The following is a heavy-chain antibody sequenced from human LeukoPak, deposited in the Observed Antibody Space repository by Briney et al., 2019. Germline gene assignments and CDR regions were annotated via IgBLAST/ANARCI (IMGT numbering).Heavy chain of an antibody. CDR2: INHSGST. Sequence: SSETLSLTCAVYGGSFSGYYWSWIRQPPGKGLEWIGEINHSGSTNYNPSLKSRVTISVDTSKNQFSLKLNSVTAADTAVYYCARRGDYYDSSGLNYWGQGTLVTVSS. V-gene: IGHV4-34*01. CDR3: ARRGDYYDSSGLNY. CDR1: GGSFSGYY. D-gene: IGHD3-22*01. J-gene: IGHJ4*02.